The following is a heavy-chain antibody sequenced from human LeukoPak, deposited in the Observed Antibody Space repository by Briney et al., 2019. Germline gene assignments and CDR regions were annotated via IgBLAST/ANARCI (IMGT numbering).Heavy chain of an antibody. V-gene: IGHV3-30*02. J-gene: IGHJ4*02. D-gene: IGHD5-12*01. CDR3: AINSGYDSSKPRSFDY. CDR1: GFTFSSYG. CDR2: IRYDGSNK. Sequence: PGGSLRLSCAASGFTFSSYGMHWVRQAPGKGLEWVAFIRYDGSNKYYADSVKGRFTISRDNSKNTLYLQMNSLRAEDTAVYYCAINSGYDSSKPRSFDYWGQGTLVTVSS.